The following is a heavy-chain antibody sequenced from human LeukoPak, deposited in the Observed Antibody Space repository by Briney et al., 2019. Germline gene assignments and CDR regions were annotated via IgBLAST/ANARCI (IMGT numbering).Heavy chain of an antibody. CDR3: ARGGYSGYDVD. CDR2: IYTSGST. V-gene: IGHV4-61*02. Sequence: SETLSLTCTVSGGSISSGSYYWSWIRQPAGKGLEWIGRIYTSGSTNYNPSLKSRVTISVDTSKNQFSLKLSSVTAADTAVYYCARGGYSGYDVDWGQGTLVTVSS. CDR1: GGSISSGSYY. J-gene: IGHJ4*02. D-gene: IGHD5-12*01.